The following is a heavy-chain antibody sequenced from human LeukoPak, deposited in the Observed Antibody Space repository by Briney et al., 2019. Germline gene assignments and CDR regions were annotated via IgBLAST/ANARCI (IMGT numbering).Heavy chain of an antibody. J-gene: IGHJ6*03. CDR3: ARGKSTVGVPFYYYYMDV. CDR1: GGSISSYY. CDR2: FYNSGST. Sequence: SETLSLTCTVSGGSISSYYWNWIRQPPGKGLEWIGYFYNSGSTDYNHSLKSRVTISVDTSKNQFSLKLSSVTAADTAVYYCARGKSTVGVPFYYYYMDVWGKGTTVTVSS. D-gene: IGHD4-11*01. V-gene: IGHV4-59*01.